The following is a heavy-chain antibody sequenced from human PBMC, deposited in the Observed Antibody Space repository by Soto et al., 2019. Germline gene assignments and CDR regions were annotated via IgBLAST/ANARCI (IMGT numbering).Heavy chain of an antibody. CDR1: GFTFTNYW. J-gene: IGHJ5*02. CDR3: ARVRSGSYDWFDP. CDR2: INPDGSRT. Sequence: EVQLVESGGGLVQPGGSLRLSCAASGFTFTNYWMHWVRQAPGKGLMWVSRINPDGSRTTYADSVKGRFAIFRDNAKISLYLQMTSLRAEDTAVYYCARVRSGSYDWFDPWGQGTLVTVSS. D-gene: IGHD3-10*01. V-gene: IGHV3-74*01.